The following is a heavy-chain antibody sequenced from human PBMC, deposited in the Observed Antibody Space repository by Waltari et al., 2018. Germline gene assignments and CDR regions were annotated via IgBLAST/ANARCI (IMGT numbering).Heavy chain of an antibody. V-gene: IGHV1-69*14. D-gene: IGHD6-19*01. CDR1: GGTFSSYA. CDR3: ATKGPINFSSGGSLTFDY. Sequence: QVQLVQSGAEVKKPGSSVKVSCKASGGTFSSYAISWVRQAPGQGLEWMGGIIPIFGTANYAQKFQGRVTITADKSTSTAYMELSSLRSEDTAVYYCATKGPINFSSGGSLTFDYWGQGTLVTVSS. CDR2: IIPIFGTA. J-gene: IGHJ4*02.